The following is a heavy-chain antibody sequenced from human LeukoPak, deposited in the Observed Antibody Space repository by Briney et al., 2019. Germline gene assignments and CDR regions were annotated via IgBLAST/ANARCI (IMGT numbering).Heavy chain of an antibody. Sequence: GGSLRLSCAASGFTFSSYGMHWVRQAPGKGLEWVAVISYDGSNKYYADSVKGRFTISRDNSKNTLYLQMNSLRAEDTAVYYCARREPTGCSGTSCFAGPVGYWGQGTLVTVSS. D-gene: IGHD2-2*01. CDR1: GFTFSSYG. CDR2: ISYDGSNK. V-gene: IGHV3-30*03. CDR3: ARREPTGCSGTSCFAGPVGY. J-gene: IGHJ4*02.